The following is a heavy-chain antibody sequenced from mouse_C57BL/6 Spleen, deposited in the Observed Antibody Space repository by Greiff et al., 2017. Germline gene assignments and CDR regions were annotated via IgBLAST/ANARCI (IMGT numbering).Heavy chain of an antibody. V-gene: IGHV1-74*01. J-gene: IGHJ2*01. Sequence: QVQLQQPGAELVKPGASVKVSCKASGYTFTSYWMHWVKQRPGQGLEWIGTIHPSDSDTNYNQKFKGQATLTVDKSSSTAYMQLSSLTSEDSAVXYGAIGGQLRLPFFDYWGQGTTLTVSS. CDR2: IHPSDSDT. CDR3: AIGGQLRLPFFDY. D-gene: IGHD3-2*02. CDR1: GYTFTSYW.